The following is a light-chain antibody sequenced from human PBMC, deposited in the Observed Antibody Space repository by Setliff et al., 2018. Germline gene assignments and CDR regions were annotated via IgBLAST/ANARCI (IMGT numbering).Light chain of an antibody. CDR3: TSYTSSRTYV. Sequence: QSVLTQPPSASGSPGQSVTISCTGSSSDVGGYKYVSWYQQHPGKAPKLMIYEVSKRPSGVPDRFSGSKSGNTASLTVSGLQAEDGADYYCTSYTSSRTYVFGTGTKVTVL. CDR2: EVS. J-gene: IGLJ1*01. V-gene: IGLV2-8*01. CDR1: SSDVGGYKY.